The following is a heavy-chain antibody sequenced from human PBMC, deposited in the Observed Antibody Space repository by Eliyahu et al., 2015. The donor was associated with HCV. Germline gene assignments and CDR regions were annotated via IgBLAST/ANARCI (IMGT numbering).Heavy chain of an antibody. CDR2: ISSSGSTI. CDR3: ARDPGGPSGWYSFVYFDY. J-gene: IGHJ4*02. Sequence: QVQLVESGGGLVKPGGSLXLSCAASGFTFXDYYXSWIRQAPGKGLEWVSYISSSGSTIYYADSVKGRFTISRDNAKNSLYLQMNSLRAEDTAVYYCARDPGGPSGWYSFVYFDYWGQGTLVTVSS. CDR1: GFTFXDYY. D-gene: IGHD6-19*01. V-gene: IGHV3-11*01.